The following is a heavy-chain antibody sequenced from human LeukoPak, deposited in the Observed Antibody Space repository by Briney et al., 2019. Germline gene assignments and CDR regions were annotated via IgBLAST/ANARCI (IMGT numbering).Heavy chain of an antibody. V-gene: IGHV3-20*01. CDR3: ARGSSGYSTNWFDP. CDR1: GFTFSSYS. D-gene: IGHD3-22*01. J-gene: IGHJ5*02. Sequence: GGSLRLSCAASGFTFSSYSINWVRQAPGMGLEWVSGINWNSGSIEYADSVKGRFTISRDNAKNSLYLEMNSLRPEDTALYHCARGSSGYSTNWFDPWGQGALVIVSS. CDR2: INWNSGSI.